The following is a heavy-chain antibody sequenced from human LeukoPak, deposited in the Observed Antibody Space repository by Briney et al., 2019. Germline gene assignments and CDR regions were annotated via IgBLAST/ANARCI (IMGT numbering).Heavy chain of an antibody. J-gene: IGHJ6*02. Sequence: GGSLRLSCAASGFIFNNYAMSWVRQAPGKGLEWVAVISYDGSNKYYADSVKGRFTISRDNSKNTLYLQMNSLRAEDTAVYYCAKDHRGYFDWLLDYERPLYYYGMDAWGQGTTVTVSS. CDR2: ISYDGSNK. CDR1: GFIFNNYA. V-gene: IGHV3-30*18. D-gene: IGHD3-9*01. CDR3: AKDHRGYFDWLLDYERPLYYYGMDA.